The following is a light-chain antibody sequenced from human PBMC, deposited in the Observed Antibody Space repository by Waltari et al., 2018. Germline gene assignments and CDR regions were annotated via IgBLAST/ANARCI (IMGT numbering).Light chain of an antibody. J-gene: IGKJ4*01. CDR2: DAS. Sequence: DIQMTQSPSSLSASVGDRVTITCQASPDISKHLNWYQQKPGKAPKLLIYDASNLETGVPSRFSGSGSGTLFTFTISSLQPEDIATYYCQQYYSYFTFGGEAKVEIK. V-gene: IGKV1-33*01. CDR3: QQYYSYFT. CDR1: PDISKH.